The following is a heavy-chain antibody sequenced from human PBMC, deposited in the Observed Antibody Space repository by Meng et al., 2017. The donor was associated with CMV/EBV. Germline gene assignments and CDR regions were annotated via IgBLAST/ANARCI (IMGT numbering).Heavy chain of an antibody. V-gene: IGHV4-39*01. CDR2: IYYSGST. D-gene: IGHD2-8*01. J-gene: IGHJ4*02. CDR1: GGSISSSSYY. CDR3: ARQGSLDIVLMVYAIFDY. Sequence: SETLSLTCTVSGGSISSSSYYWGWIRQPPGKGLEWIGSIYYSGSTYYNPSLKSRVTISVDTSKNQFSLKLSSVTAADTAVYYCARQGSLDIVLMVYAIFDYWGQGTLVTVSS.